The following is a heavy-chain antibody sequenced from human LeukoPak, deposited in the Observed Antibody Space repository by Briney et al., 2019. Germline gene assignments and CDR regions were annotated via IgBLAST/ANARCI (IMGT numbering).Heavy chain of an antibody. CDR3: ARGYCSGASCYSAWFDP. D-gene: IGHD2-15*01. J-gene: IGHJ5*02. V-gene: IGHV4-59*02. CDR2: IYYSGST. CDR1: GFTVSSNY. Sequence: GSLRLSCAASGFTVSSNYMSWVRQAPGKGLEWIGYIYYSGSTNFNPSSKSRVTISVDTSKNQFSLKLSSVTAADTAVYYCARGYCSGASCYSAWFDPWGQGTLVTVSS.